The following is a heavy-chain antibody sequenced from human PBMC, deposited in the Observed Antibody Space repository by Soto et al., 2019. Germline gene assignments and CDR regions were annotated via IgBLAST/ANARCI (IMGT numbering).Heavy chain of an antibody. D-gene: IGHD6-19*01. CDR3: ARDIPPEAVAGNGLGY. J-gene: IGHJ4*02. CDR2: ISYDGSNK. Sequence: QVQLVESGGGVVQPGRSLRLYCAASGFTFSSYAMHWVRQAPGKGLEWVAVISYDGSNKYYADSVKGRFTISRDNSKNTLYLQMNSLRAEDTAVYYCARDIPPEAVAGNGLGYWGQGTLVTVSS. V-gene: IGHV3-30-3*01. CDR1: GFTFSSYA.